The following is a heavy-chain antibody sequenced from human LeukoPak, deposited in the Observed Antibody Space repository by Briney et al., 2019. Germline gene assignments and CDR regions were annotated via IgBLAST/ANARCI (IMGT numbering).Heavy chain of an antibody. CDR2: INQDGSAQ. CDR1: GFSFSGYW. Sequence: RPGGSLRLSCTASGFSFSGYWMSWVRQAPGKGLEWVANINQDGSAQYYVDSVKGQFTISRDNAKNSLYLQMNSLRVEDTAVYYCARDSESWTETGPRFDYWGQGTLVTVSS. J-gene: IGHJ4*02. V-gene: IGHV3-7*01. D-gene: IGHD3-9*01. CDR3: ARDSESWTETGPRFDY.